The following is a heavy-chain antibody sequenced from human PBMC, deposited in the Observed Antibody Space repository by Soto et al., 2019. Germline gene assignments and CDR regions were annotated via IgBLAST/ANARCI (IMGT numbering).Heavy chain of an antibody. Sequence: SVKVSCKASGGTFSSYAISWVRQAPGQGLEWMGGIIPIFGTANYAQKFQGRVTITADESTVYLQMNDLRPDDTAVYSCATWHLREHAYDIWGQGTTVTVSS. V-gene: IGHV1-69*13. CDR2: IIPIFGTA. D-gene: IGHD3-10*01. CDR1: GGTFSSYA. J-gene: IGHJ3*02. CDR3: ATWHLREHAYDI.